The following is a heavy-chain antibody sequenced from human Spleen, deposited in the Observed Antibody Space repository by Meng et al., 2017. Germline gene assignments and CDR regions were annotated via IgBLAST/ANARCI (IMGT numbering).Heavy chain of an antibody. CDR1: GGSISSSSYY. D-gene: IGHD4-11*01. CDR2: IYYNVNT. Sequence: SETLSLTCAVSGGSISSSSYYWGWIRQPPGKGLEWIGSIYYNVNTYYNPSLKSRVTISVDASKNQFSLKLRSVTAADTAVYYCARGPTTMAHDFDYWGQGTLVTVSS. J-gene: IGHJ4*02. V-gene: IGHV4-39*07. CDR3: ARGPTTMAHDFDY.